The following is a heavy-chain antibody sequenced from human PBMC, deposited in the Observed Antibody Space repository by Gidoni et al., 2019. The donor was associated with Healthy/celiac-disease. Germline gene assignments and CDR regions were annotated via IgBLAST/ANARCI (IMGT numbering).Heavy chain of an antibody. D-gene: IGHD5-18*01. Sequence: STYYNPSLKSRVTISVDTSKNQFSLKLSSVTAADTAVYYCARPGYSYGLDYWGQGTLVTVSS. CDR3: ARPGYSYGLDY. CDR2: ST. V-gene: IGHV4-39*01. J-gene: IGHJ4*02.